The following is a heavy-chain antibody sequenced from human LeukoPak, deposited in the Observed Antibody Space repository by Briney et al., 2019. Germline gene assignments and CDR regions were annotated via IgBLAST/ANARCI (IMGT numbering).Heavy chain of an antibody. CDR3: ARHRDHSARFDY. CDR2: IYYSGST. J-gene: IGHJ4*02. V-gene: IGHV4-39*01. D-gene: IGHD1-14*01. Sequence: SETLSLTCAVSGGSISISNSNWWSWVRQPPGKGLEWIGSIYYSGSTYYNPSLKSRVTISVDTSKNQFSLKLSSVTAADTAVYYCARHRDHSARFDYWGQGTLVTVSS. CDR1: GGSISISNSNW.